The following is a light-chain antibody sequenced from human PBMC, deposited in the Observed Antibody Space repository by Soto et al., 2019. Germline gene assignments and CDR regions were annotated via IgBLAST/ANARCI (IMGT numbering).Light chain of an antibody. CDR1: QSVSSN. Sequence: DIVMTQSPATLSVSPGERATLSCRASQSVSSNLAWYQQKPGQAPRLLIYGASTRATGIPARFSGSGSGTEFTLTISSLQSEDFAVCYCQQYNNWPPPTFGGGTKVEIK. CDR3: QQYNNWPPPT. CDR2: GAS. V-gene: IGKV3-15*01. J-gene: IGKJ4*01.